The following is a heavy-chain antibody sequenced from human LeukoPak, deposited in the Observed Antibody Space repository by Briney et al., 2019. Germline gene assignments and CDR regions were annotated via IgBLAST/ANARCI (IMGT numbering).Heavy chain of an antibody. V-gene: IGHV1-46*03. CDR1: GYTFTSYY. D-gene: IGHD1-26*01. Sequence: ASVKVSCKASGYTFTSYYMHWVRQAPGQGLEWMGIINPSGGSTSYAQKFQGRVTMTRDTSTSTVYMELSSLRSEDTAGYYCASVVSGSYSADAFDIWGQGTMVTVSS. CDR2: INPSGGST. J-gene: IGHJ3*02. CDR3: ASVVSGSYSADAFDI.